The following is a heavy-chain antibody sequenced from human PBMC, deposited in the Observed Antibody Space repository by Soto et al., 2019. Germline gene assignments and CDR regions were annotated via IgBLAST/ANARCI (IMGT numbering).Heavy chain of an antibody. Sequence: ASVKVSCKASGGTFSSYAISWVRQAPGQGLEWMGGIIPIFGTANYAQKFQGRVTITADESTSTAYMELSSLRSGDTAVYYCAREGDSGSYYGGYCYYSGMDVWGQGTMVTVSS. CDR1: GGTFSSYA. J-gene: IGHJ6*02. D-gene: IGHD1-26*01. CDR3: AREGDSGSYYGGYCYYSGMDV. CDR2: IIPIFGTA. V-gene: IGHV1-69*13.